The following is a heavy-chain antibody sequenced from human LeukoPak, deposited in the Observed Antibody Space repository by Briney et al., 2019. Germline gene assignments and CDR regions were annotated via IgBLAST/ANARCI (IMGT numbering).Heavy chain of an antibody. CDR3: AKDPLRNPYSSSWTPFDY. CDR1: GFTFSSYA. V-gene: IGHV3-23*01. D-gene: IGHD6-13*01. J-gene: IGHJ4*02. CDR2: ISGSGGST. Sequence: AGSLRLSCAASGFTFSSYAMSWVRQAPGKGLEWVSAISGSGGSTYYADSVKGRFTISRDNSKNTLYLQMNSLRAEDTAVYYCAKDPLRNPYSSSWTPFDYWGQGTLVTVSS.